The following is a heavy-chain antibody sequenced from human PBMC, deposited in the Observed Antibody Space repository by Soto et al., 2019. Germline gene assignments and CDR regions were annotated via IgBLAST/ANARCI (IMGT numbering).Heavy chain of an antibody. CDR1: GFTFSRHA. CDR2: TSSDGSKK. V-gene: IGHV3-30*03. J-gene: IGHJ4*02. D-gene: IGHD4-4*01. CDR3: ARGMDYSVGSFFQF. Sequence: QVQLAESGGGVVQPGRSLRLSCVASGFTFSRHAMHWVRQAPGKGLEWVAVTSSDGSKKYYGDSVQGRFTISRDNDKNTVFLEMNSLEGEDTAVYFCARGMDYSVGSFFQFWGQGTVVTVSS.